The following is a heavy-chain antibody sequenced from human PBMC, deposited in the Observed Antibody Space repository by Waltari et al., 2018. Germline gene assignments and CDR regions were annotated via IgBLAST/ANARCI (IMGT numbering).Heavy chain of an antibody. Sequence: QVQLVESGGGVVQPGGSLKVSCAASGFSFNNYGMHWVRQAPGKGLGWVAFIRYDGSSQYDADFVKGRFTISRDNSKNTLYLQMNSLRGEDSALYYCAKDVARMQTLQLDYWGQGTLVTVSS. CDR2: IRYDGSSQ. CDR1: GFSFNNYG. D-gene: IGHD2-8*01. CDR3: AKDVARMQTLQLDY. J-gene: IGHJ4*02. V-gene: IGHV3-30*02.